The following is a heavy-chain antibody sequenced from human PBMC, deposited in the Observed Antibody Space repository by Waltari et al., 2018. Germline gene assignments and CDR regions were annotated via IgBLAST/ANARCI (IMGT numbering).Heavy chain of an antibody. CDR1: GGSLSSGGYY. J-gene: IGHJ2*01. Sequence: QVQLQESGPGLVKPSQTLSLTCTVAGGSLSSGGYYWSWIRQHPGKGLEWIGYIYYSGSTYYNPSLKSRVTISVDTSKNQFSLKLSSVTAADTAVYYCARDQGGLTVTTFQWGLWYFDLWGRGTLVTVSS. V-gene: IGHV4-31*03. CDR2: IYYSGST. CDR3: ARDQGGLTVTTFQWGLWYFDL. D-gene: IGHD4-17*01.